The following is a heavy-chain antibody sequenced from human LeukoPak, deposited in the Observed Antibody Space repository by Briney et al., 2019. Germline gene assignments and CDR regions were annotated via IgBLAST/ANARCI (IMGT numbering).Heavy chain of an antibody. J-gene: IGHJ4*02. CDR3: ARDLPFAYYYDSSGPYYFDY. CDR2: ISAYNGNT. V-gene: IGHV1-18*01. CDR1: GYTFTSYG. Sequence: ASVKVSCKASGYTFTSYGISWVRQAPGQGLEWMGWISAYNGNTNYAQKLQGRVTMTTDTSTSTAYMELRRLRSDDTAVYYCARDLPFAYYYDSSGPYYFDYWGQGTLVTVSS. D-gene: IGHD3-22*01.